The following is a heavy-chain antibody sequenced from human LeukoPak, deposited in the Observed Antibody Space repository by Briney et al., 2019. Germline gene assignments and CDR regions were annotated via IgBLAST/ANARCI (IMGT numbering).Heavy chain of an antibody. V-gene: IGHV3-23*01. CDR1: GFTFSSYA. CDR3: AKWPEGATPKFHH. D-gene: IGHD1-26*01. J-gene: IGHJ4*02. Sequence: HSGGSLRLPCAASGFTFSSYAMSWVRQAPGKGLEAPGKGLEWVSTISASGHATYYPDSVRGRFTISRDNSKSTLHLQMDSLRAEDSALYYCAKWPEGATPKFHHWGQGTLVTVSS. CDR2: ISASGHAT.